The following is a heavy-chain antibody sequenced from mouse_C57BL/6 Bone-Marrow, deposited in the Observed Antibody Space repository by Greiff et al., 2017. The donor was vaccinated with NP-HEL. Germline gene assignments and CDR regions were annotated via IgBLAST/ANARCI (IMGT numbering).Heavy chain of an antibody. CDR1: GFTFSSYG. D-gene: IGHD2-2*01. CDR2: ISSGGSYT. V-gene: IGHV5-6*01. Sequence: EVMLVESGGDLVKPGGSLKLSCAASGFTFSSYGMSWVRQTPDKRLEWVATISSGGSYTYYPASVKGRFTISRDNAKNTLYLQMSSLKSEDTAMYYCARLCLRGFAYWGQGTLVTVSA. CDR3: ARLCLRGFAY. J-gene: IGHJ3*01.